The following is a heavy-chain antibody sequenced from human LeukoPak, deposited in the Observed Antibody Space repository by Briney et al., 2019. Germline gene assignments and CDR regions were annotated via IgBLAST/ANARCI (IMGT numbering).Heavy chain of an antibody. D-gene: IGHD6-19*01. Sequence: PGGSLRLSCAASGFTFSAYSMNWVRQAPGKGLEWVSSITETSHVYYAESVKGRFTISRDNAKNSLYLQMNSLRAEDTAVYYCARDIRIWKQWLVRGRSTNYFDYWGQGTLVTVSS. J-gene: IGHJ4*02. CDR3: ARDIRIWKQWLVRGRSTNYFDY. CDR1: GFTFSAYS. V-gene: IGHV3-21*01. CDR2: ITETSHV.